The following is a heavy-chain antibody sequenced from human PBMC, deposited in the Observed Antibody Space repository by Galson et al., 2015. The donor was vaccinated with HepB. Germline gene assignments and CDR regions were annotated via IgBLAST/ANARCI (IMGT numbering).Heavy chain of an antibody. V-gene: IGHV4-31*03. CDR2: ITHSGST. CDR3: ATNYGGNSEALS. D-gene: IGHD4-23*01. CDR1: GGSISSGGYY. Sequence: TLSLTCTVSGGSISSGGYYWSWIRQHPGKGLEWIGYITHSGSTYNNPSLKSRVIISVDTSNNQFSLRLSSVTAADTAVYYCATNYGGNSEALSWGQGALVTVSS. J-gene: IGHJ5*02.